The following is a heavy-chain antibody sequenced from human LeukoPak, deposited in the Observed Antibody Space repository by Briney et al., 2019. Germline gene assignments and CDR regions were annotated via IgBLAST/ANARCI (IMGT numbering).Heavy chain of an antibody. Sequence: GGSLRLSCVASGFTFSSYGIHWVRQAPGKGLEWVAVVSSDGRIKYYADSVKGRFTISRDNAKNTLYLQMNSLRADDTAVYYCARAGVPYAMDVWGQGTTVTVSS. J-gene: IGHJ6*02. CDR1: GFTFSSYG. D-gene: IGHD1-1*01. CDR3: ARAGVPYAMDV. CDR2: VSSDGRIK. V-gene: IGHV3-30*03.